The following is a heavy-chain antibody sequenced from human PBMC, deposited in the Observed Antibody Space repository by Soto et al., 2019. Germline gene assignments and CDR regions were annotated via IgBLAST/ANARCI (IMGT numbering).Heavy chain of an antibody. CDR3: ARGVMIRYFDWSAYYYYYGMDV. D-gene: IGHD3-9*01. CDR2: INHSGST. J-gene: IGHJ6*02. Sequence: SVTLSLTCALNGGSFSGHYWTWILKPPGKGLDWIGEINHSGSTNYNPSLKSRVTISVDTSKNQFSLKLSSVTAADTAVYYCARGVMIRYFDWSAYYYYYGMDVWGQGTTIT. V-gene: IGHV4-34*01. CDR1: GGSFSGHY.